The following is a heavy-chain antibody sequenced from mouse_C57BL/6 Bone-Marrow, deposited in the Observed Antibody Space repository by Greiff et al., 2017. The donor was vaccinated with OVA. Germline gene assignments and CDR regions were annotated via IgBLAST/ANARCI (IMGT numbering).Heavy chain of an antibody. CDR2: IYPGSGST. J-gene: IGHJ2*01. V-gene: IGHV1-55*01. D-gene: IGHD1-1*01. Sequence: QVQLKQPGAELVKPGASVKMSCKASGYTFTSYWITWVKQRPGQGLEWIGDIYPGSGSTNYNEKFKSKATLTVDTSSSTAYMQLSSLTSEDSAVYYCARGPITTVVEDYWGQGTTLTVSS. CDR3: ARGPITTVVEDY. CDR1: GYTFTSYW.